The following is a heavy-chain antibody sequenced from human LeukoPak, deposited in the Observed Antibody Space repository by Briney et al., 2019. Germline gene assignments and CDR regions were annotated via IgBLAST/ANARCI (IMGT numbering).Heavy chain of an antibody. CDR1: GYSFSGHG. J-gene: IGHJ6*02. CDR3: ARPGADCGSAGCYTYPYYGLDV. D-gene: IGHD2-2*02. CDR2: ISAYNGNT. Sequence: PGASVKVSRKASGYSFSGHGITWVRQAPGQGLEWMGWISAYNGNTKYAQNLQGRVTMTTDISTSTAYMELRSLRSDDTAVYYCARPGADCGSAGCYTYPYYGLDVWGQGTTVTVSS. V-gene: IGHV1-18*01.